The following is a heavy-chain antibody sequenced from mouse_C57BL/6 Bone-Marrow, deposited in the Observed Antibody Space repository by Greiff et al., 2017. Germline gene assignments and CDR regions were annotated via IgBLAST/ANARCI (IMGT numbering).Heavy chain of an antibody. J-gene: IGHJ3*01. V-gene: IGHV1-81*01. D-gene: IGHD1-1*01. CDR1: GYTFTSYG. Sequence: VQLQQSGPELVKPGASVKLSCKASGYTFTSYGISWVKQRTGQGLEWIGEIYPRSGNTYYNEKFKGKATLTADKSSSTAYMELRSLTSEDSAVYVSKRAEVVVDFFANWGQGTRVTVSA. CDR2: IYPRSGNT. CDR3: KRAEVVVDFFAN.